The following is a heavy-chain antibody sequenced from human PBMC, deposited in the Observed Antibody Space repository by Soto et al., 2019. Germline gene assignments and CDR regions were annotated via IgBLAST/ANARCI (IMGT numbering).Heavy chain of an antibody. D-gene: IGHD5-12*01. V-gene: IGHV4-61*08. CDR3: ASVRRRVPVATWYYHRMDG. CDR1: GASVTTDGYY. J-gene: IGHJ6*02. CDR2: MYYSGTS. Sequence: SETLSLTCTVSGASVTTDGYYWSWIRQPPGKGLEWIGYMYYSGTSDYSPSLKSRVTISIDTSKNQFSLRLTSVTAADTAVYYGASVRRRVPVATWYYHRMDGWGQGTTVTGSS.